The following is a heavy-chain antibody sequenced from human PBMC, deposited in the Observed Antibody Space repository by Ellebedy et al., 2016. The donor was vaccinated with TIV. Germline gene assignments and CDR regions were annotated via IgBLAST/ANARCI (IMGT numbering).Heavy chain of an antibody. CDR2: ISGRAGNT. D-gene: IGHD2-21*01. V-gene: IGHV3-23*01. Sequence: PGGSLRLSCVASGFTFSSYCINWVRQAPGKVLEWVSSISGRAGNTYYADSVKGRFTISRDNSKNTLYLEMNNLRAEDTAIYYCERVCGGAFGHWGQGTLVTVSS. CDR1: GFTFSSYC. J-gene: IGHJ4*02. CDR3: ERVCGGAFGH.